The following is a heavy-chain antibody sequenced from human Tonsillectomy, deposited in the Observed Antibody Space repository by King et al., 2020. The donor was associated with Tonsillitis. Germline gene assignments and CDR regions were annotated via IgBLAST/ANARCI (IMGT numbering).Heavy chain of an antibody. CDR1: GFTFSAYA. J-gene: IGHJ4*02. CDR2: ISGSGDRT. D-gene: IGHD4-17*01. Sequence: VQLVESGGGLIQPGGSLRLSCVASGFTFSAYAKSWVRQAPGKGLEWVSTISGSGDRTYYADSVRGRFTISRDTTNYTVYLQMNSLRAEDTALYYCAKGHGDFGYWGQGTLVIVSS. V-gene: IGHV3-23*04. CDR3: AKGHGDFGY.